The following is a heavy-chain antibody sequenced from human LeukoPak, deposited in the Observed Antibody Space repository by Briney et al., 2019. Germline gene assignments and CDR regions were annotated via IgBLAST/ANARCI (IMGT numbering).Heavy chain of an antibody. CDR2: ISSSGSTI. Sequence: GGSLRLSCAASGFTFSSYEMNWVRQAPGKGLEWVSYISSSGSTIYYADSVKGRFTISRDNAKNSLYLQMNSLRGEDTAVYYCARYRWLSGSQIFDYWGQGTLVTVSS. CDR3: ARYRWLSGSQIFDY. D-gene: IGHD1-26*01. J-gene: IGHJ4*02. V-gene: IGHV3-48*03. CDR1: GFTFSSYE.